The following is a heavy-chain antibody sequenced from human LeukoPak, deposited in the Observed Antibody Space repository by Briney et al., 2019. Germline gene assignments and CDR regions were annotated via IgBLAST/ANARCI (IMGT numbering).Heavy chain of an antibody. J-gene: IGHJ3*02. D-gene: IGHD2-2*01. Sequence: GASVKVSCKASGGTFSSYAISWVRQAPGQGLEWMGGIIPIFGTANYAQKFQGRVTFTADESTSTAYMELSSLRSEDTAVYYCARKVLGYCSSTSCYHKAFDIWGQGTMVTVSS. CDR3: ARKVLGYCSSTSCYHKAFDI. CDR2: IIPIFGTA. V-gene: IGHV1-69*13. CDR1: GGTFSSYA.